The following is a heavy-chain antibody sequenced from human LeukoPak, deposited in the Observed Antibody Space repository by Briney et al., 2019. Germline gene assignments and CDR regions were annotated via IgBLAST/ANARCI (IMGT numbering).Heavy chain of an antibody. CDR1: GGSFSDYY. V-gene: IGHV4-34*01. CDR2: INQGGST. CDR3: ARVVRGYYYYYYMDV. D-gene: IGHD4-23*01. Sequence: SETLSLTCAVYGGSFSDYYWSWIRQPPGKGLEWIGEINQGGSTNYNPSRKSRVTISVDTSKTQFSLKLSSVTAADTAVYYCARVVRGYYYYYYMDVWGKGTTVTVSS. J-gene: IGHJ6*03.